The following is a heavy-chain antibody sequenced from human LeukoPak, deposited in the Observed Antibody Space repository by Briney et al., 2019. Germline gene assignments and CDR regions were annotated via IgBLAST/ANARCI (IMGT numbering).Heavy chain of an antibody. CDR3: AREVAGSWTQIDY. V-gene: IGHV4-59*01. CDR2: IYYSGST. CDR1: GGSISSYY. J-gene: IGHJ4*02. D-gene: IGHD6-19*01. Sequence: SETLSLTCTVSGGSISSYYWSWIRQPPAKGLEWIGYIYYSGSTNYNPSLKSRVTISVDTSKNQFSLKLSSVTAADTAVYYCAREVAGSWTQIDYWGQGTLVTVSS.